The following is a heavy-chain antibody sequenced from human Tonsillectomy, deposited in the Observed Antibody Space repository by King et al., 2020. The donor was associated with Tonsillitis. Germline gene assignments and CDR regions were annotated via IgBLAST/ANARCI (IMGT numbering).Heavy chain of an antibody. CDR2: IYSSGST. J-gene: IGHJ2*01. V-gene: IGHV4-4*07. Sequence: VQLQESGPGLVKPSETLSLTCTVSGDSISSYYWSWIRQPAGKGLEWIGRIYSSGSTNYNPSLKSPVTMSVDTSKNQFSLKLSSVTAADTAVYSCARESTVHLGGIIGHWYFDLWGRGTLVTVSS. D-gene: IGHD3-10*01. CDR3: ARESTVHLGGIIGHWYFDL. CDR1: GDSISSYY.